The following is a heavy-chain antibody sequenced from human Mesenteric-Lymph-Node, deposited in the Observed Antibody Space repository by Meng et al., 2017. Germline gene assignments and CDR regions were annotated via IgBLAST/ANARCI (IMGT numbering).Heavy chain of an antibody. J-gene: IGHJ4*02. CDR3: TKNGAYSLEY. CDR2: FFHSGIT. CDR1: GGSISWGTW. Sequence: QVPVQESGPGLVKPSGTLSLTCAVSGGSISWGTWWSWVRQPPGKGLQWIGEFFHSGITNYNPSLKSRATISVDTSKNHFSLELSSVTAADTAVYYCTKNGAYSLEYWGQGALVTVSS. V-gene: IGHV4-4*02. D-gene: IGHD2-15*01.